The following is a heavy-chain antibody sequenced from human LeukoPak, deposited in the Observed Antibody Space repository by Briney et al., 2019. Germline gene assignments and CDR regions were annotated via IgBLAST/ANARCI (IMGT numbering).Heavy chain of an antibody. V-gene: IGHV1-69*01. CDR1: GGTFSSYA. CDR3: AREIVVVPAAPWGYFDY. Sequence: SVKVSCKASGGTFSSYAISWVRQAPGQGLEWMGGIIPIFGTANYAQKFQGRVTITADESTSTAYMELSSLRSEDTAVYYCAREIVVVPAAPWGYFDYWGQGTLVTVSS. J-gene: IGHJ4*02. D-gene: IGHD2-2*01. CDR2: IIPIFGTA.